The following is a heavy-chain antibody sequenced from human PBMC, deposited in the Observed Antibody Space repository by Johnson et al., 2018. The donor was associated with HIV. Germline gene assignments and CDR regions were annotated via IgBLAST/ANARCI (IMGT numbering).Heavy chain of an antibody. Sequence: QVQLVESGGGVVQPGRSLRLSCVASGFTFRNYGMHWVRQAPGKGLEWVAVISYDGSVKYYADAVKGRFTISRDNSMNTLYLQMNSLRAEDTAVYYCAKAMGGWLLAHAFDIWGQGTMVTISS. V-gene: IGHV3-30*18. D-gene: IGHD3-22*01. J-gene: IGHJ3*02. CDR1: GFTFRNYG. CDR2: ISYDGSVK. CDR3: AKAMGGWLLAHAFDI.